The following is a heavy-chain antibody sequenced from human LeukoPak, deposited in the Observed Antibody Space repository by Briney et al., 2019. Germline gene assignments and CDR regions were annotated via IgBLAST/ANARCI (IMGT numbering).Heavy chain of an antibody. Sequence: SETLSLTCTVSGDSISSYSWSWIRHPPGKGLEWIGDIYNSGNTNYNPSLKSRVTMSVSTSKNQFSLSLSSVTAADTAVYYCARQTRYNYGPAFDFWGQGALVTVSS. CDR2: IYNSGNT. CDR3: ARQTRYNYGPAFDF. D-gene: IGHD5-18*01. V-gene: IGHV4-59*08. CDR1: GDSISSYS. J-gene: IGHJ4*02.